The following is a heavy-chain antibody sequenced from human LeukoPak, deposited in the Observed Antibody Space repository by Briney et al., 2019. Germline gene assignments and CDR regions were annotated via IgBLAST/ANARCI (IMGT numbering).Heavy chain of an antibody. D-gene: IGHD6-13*01. CDR3: AREGSSSWYGHIWFDP. Sequence: SDTLSLTCSVSGGSVNSSSYYWGWIRQPPGKGLEWLASIYYGGNTYYHPSLKTRDTITVDTTKNQFSLKLSSVTPADTAVYCCAREGSSSWYGHIWFDPWGQGTLVTVSS. CDR1: GGSVNSSSYY. CDR2: IYYGGNT. V-gene: IGHV4-39*07. J-gene: IGHJ5*02.